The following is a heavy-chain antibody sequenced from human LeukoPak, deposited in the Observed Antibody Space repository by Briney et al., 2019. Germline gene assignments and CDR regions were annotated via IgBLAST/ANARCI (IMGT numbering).Heavy chain of an antibody. J-gene: IGHJ3*02. D-gene: IGHD1-7*01. CDR1: GFTFSSYE. CDR3: ARRARAVELELRAAFDI. V-gene: IGHV3-48*03. CDR2: ISSSGSTI. Sequence: PVGSLRLSCAASGFTFSSYEMNWVRQAPGKGLEWVSYISSSGSTIYYADSVKGRFTISRDNAKNSLYLQMNSLRAEDTAVYYCARRARAVELELRAAFDIWGQGTMVTVSS.